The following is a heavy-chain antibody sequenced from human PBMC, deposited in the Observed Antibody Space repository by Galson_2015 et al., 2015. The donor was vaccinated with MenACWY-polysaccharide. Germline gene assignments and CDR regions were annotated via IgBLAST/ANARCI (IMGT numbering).Heavy chain of an antibody. CDR2: IRRNGSNT. CDR1: GFTFTSYA. CDR3: AKVSRDFWSVAGRFDY. J-gene: IGHJ4*02. D-gene: IGHD3-3*01. Sequence: SLRLSCAASGFTFTSYAMSWVRQAPGKGLEWVSNIRRNGSNTYYADSVKGRFTISRDNSKNTLYLQMNSLRAEDTAVYYCAKVSRDFWSVAGRFDYWGQGSLVTVSS. V-gene: IGHV3-23*05.